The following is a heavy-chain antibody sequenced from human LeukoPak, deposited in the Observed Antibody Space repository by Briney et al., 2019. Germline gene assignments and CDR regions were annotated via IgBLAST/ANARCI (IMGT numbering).Heavy chain of an antibody. CDR1: GFTFSDYA. CDR3: ARQEARNYYYEGLDY. CDR2: ISGSGGST. D-gene: IGHD3-22*01. V-gene: IGHV3-23*01. Sequence: GGSLRLSCAASGFTFSDYALSWVRQAPGKGLEWVSDISGSGGSTYYADSVKGRFTISRDNSKNTVYLQMNSLRPDDTAIYFCARQEARNYYYEGLDYWGQGNLVTVSS. J-gene: IGHJ4*02.